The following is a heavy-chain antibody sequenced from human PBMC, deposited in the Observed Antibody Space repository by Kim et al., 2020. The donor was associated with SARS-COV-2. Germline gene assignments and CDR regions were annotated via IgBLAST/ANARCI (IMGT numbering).Heavy chain of an antibody. J-gene: IGHJ6*02. CDR2: MNPNSGNT. V-gene: IGHV1-8*01. D-gene: IGHD6-19*01. CDR1: GYTFTSYD. Sequence: ASVKVSCKASGYTFTSYDINWVRQATGQGLEWMGWMNPNSGNTGYAQKFQGRVTMTRNTSISTAYMELSSLRSEDTAVYYCARDVDWNRAVAGSIYYYYYGMDVWGQGTTVTVSS. CDR3: ARDVDWNRAVAGSIYYYYYGMDV.